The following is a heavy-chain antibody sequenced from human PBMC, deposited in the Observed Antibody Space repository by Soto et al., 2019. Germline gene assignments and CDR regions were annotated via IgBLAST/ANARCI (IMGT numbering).Heavy chain of an antibody. CDR3: ARDASYYSLWSGYYPSRNGMDV. D-gene: IGHD3-3*01. CDR1: GFTFSSFG. V-gene: IGHV3-33*01. CDR2: IWYDGSKK. J-gene: IGHJ6*02. Sequence: QVQVVESGGGVVQPGRSLRLSCAASGFTFSSFGMHWVRQAPGKGLEWVSLIWYDGSKKSYGDSVKGRFTISRDNSSNTVYFQMNSLRADDTAVYYCARDASYYSLWSGYYPSRNGMDVWGQGTTVTVSS.